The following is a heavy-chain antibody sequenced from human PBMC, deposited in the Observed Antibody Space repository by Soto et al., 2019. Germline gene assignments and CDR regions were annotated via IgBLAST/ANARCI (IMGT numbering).Heavy chain of an antibody. D-gene: IGHD2-15*01. CDR1: GFTFSGSG. J-gene: IGHJ6*03. Sequence: PGGSLRLSCAASGFTFSGSGMHWVRQASGKGLEWVGRIRSKANSYATAYAASVKGRFTISRDDSKNTAYLQMNSLKTEDTAVYYCTTVGTRVVAATMYYMDVWGKGTTVTVSS. CDR2: IRSKANSYAT. V-gene: IGHV3-73*01. CDR3: TTVGTRVVAATMYYMDV.